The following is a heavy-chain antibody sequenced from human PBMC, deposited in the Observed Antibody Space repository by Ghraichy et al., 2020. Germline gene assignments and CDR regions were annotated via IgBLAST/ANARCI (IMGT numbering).Heavy chain of an antibody. CDR2: IRSKTYGETI. Sequence: GGSLRLSCAASGFPFRDYGMSWFRQAPGKGLEWVSFIRSKTYGETIQYAASVQGRFVISRDDSKSIAYLQMNSLETEDTAVYYCTRDRGPYYYDLETYYDPADYWGRGTLVTVSS. D-gene: IGHD3-10*01. CDR3: TRDRGPYYYDLETYYDPADY. J-gene: IGHJ4*02. CDR1: GFPFRDYG. V-gene: IGHV3-49*03.